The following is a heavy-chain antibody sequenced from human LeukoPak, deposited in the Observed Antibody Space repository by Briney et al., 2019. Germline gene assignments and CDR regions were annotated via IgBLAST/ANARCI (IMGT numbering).Heavy chain of an antibody. CDR2: INHSGST. CDR3: ARSPPGIAVAGTSIDY. J-gene: IGHJ4*02. CDR1: GGSFSGYY. Sequence: SETLSLTCAVYGGSFSGYYWSWIRQPPGKGLEWIGEINHSGSTNYNPSLKSRVTISVDTSKNQFSLKLSSVTAADTAVYYCARSPPGIAVAGTSIDYWGQGTLVTVSS. D-gene: IGHD6-19*01. V-gene: IGHV4-34*01.